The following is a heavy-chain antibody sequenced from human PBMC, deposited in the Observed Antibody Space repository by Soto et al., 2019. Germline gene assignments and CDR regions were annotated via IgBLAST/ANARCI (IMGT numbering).Heavy chain of an antibody. CDR1: GYTFTSYA. CDR3: ASDANDDILTGTGYFDY. V-gene: IGHV1-3*01. Sequence: QVQLVQSGAEVKRPGASVKVSCKASGYTFTSYAMHWVRQAPGQRLEWMGWINPGNGNTKYSQKFQGRVTITRDTSASTAYMGLSSLRSEDTAVYYCASDANDDILTGTGYFDYWGQGTLVTVSS. CDR2: INPGNGNT. D-gene: IGHD3-9*01. J-gene: IGHJ4*02.